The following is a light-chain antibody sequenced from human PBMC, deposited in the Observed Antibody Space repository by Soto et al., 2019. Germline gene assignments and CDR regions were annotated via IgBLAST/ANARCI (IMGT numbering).Light chain of an antibody. Sequence: DIQMTQSPSTLSASVGDRVTVTCRASQTIGSWLAWYQQKPGRAPKLLIFDASSLESGVPSRFSGNGSGTEFTLTISGLQPDDFATYYCQQYSIYWNTFGQGTKLEIK. CDR1: QTIGSW. CDR3: QQYSIYWNT. CDR2: DAS. J-gene: IGKJ2*01. V-gene: IGKV1-5*01.